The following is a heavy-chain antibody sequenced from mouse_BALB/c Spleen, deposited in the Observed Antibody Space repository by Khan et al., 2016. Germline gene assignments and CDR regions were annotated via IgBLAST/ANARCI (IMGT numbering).Heavy chain of an antibody. CDR2: INSDGGST. V-gene: IGHV5-2*01. CDR1: EYEFPSHD. Sequence: EVELVESGGGLVQPGESLKLSCESNEYEFPSHDMSWVRKTPEKRPELVAAINSDGGSTYYPDTMERRFIISRDNTKKNMYLQMSNLRSEDTALYYVSIHGNDAMDYWGQGTPVTVSS. D-gene: IGHD2-2*01. CDR3: SIHGNDAMDY. J-gene: IGHJ4*01.